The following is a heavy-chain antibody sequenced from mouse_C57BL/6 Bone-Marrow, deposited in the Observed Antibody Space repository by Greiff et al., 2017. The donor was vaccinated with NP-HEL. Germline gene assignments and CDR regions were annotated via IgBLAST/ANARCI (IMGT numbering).Heavy chain of an antibody. CDR3: AREGYYSNLGYYFDY. Sequence: LVESGPELVKPGASVKISCKASGYAFSSSWMNWVKQRPGKGLEWIGRIYPGDGDTNYNGKFKGKATLTADKSSSTAYMQLSSLTSEDSAVYFCAREGYYSNLGYYFDYWGQGTTLTVSS. J-gene: IGHJ2*01. D-gene: IGHD2-5*01. V-gene: IGHV1-82*01. CDR2: IYPGDGDT. CDR1: GYAFSSSW.